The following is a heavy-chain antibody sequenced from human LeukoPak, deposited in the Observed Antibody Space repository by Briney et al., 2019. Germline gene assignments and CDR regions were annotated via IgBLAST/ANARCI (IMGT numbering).Heavy chain of an antibody. Sequence: GGSLRLSCVASGFTFSSYAMSWVRQAPGKGLEWVSAISGSGGSTYYADSVKGRFTISRDNSKNTLYLQMNSLRAEDTAVYYCAKVSARYIVVVPAARYFDYWGQGTLVTVSS. CDR3: AKVSARYIVVVPAARYFDY. D-gene: IGHD2-2*01. CDR1: GFTFSSYA. V-gene: IGHV3-23*01. J-gene: IGHJ4*02. CDR2: ISGSGGST.